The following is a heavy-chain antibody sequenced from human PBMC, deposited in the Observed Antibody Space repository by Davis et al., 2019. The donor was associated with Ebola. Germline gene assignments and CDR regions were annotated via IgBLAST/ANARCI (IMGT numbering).Heavy chain of an antibody. CDR2: ISGNGRAI. J-gene: IGHJ6*02. D-gene: IGHD2-21*01. CDR3: AREGSDFIYCGLDV. Sequence: GESLKISCAASGFAFSTYAMSWVRQPPGKGLEWVSDISGNGRAIYYTDSVRGRFTISGDNDKNALYLQMNRLRTEDTAVYYCAREGSDFIYCGLDVWGQGTTVTVSS. V-gene: IGHV3-48*03. CDR1: GFAFSTYA.